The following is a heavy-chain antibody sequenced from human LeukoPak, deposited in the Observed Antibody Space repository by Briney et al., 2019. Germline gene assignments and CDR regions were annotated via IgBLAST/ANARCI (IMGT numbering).Heavy chain of an antibody. J-gene: IGHJ4*02. D-gene: IGHD5-18*01. CDR3: ARGGAAMAYY. CDR2: INSDGSST. Sequence: PGGSLRLSCSAAGFTFSSYWMHWVRQAPGKGLVWVSRINSDGSSTSYADSVKGRFTISRGNAKNTLYLQMNSLRAEDTAVYYCARGGAAMAYYWGQGTLVTVSS. CDR1: GFTFSSYW. V-gene: IGHV3-74*01.